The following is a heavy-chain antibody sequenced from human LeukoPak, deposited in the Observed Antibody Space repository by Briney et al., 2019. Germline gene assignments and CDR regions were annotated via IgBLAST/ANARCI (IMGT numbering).Heavy chain of an antibody. Sequence: SPGGSLRLSCAASGFTFSSYWMSWVRQAPGKGLEWVSSISSSSNYIYYADSVKGRFTISRDNAKNSLYLQMNSLRAEDTAVYYCARDPSSGWYLKGWFDPWGQGTLVTASS. J-gene: IGHJ5*02. D-gene: IGHD6-19*01. V-gene: IGHV3-21*01. CDR1: GFTFSSYW. CDR3: ARDPSSGWYLKGWFDP. CDR2: ISSSSNYI.